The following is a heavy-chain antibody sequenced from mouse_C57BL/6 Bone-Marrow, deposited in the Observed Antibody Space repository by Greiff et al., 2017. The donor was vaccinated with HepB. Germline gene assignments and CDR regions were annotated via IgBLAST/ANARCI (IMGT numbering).Heavy chain of an antibody. Sequence: EVQVVESGGGLVQPGGSLSLSCAASGFTFTDYYMSWVRQPPGKALEWLGFIRNKANGYTTEYSASVKGRFTISRDNSQSILYLKMNALRAEDSATYYCAIVTIYDGYYVYWYFDVWGTGTTVTVSS. J-gene: IGHJ1*03. V-gene: IGHV7-3*01. CDR3: AIVTIYDGYYVYWYFDV. D-gene: IGHD2-3*01. CDR1: GFTFTDYY. CDR2: IRNKANGYTT.